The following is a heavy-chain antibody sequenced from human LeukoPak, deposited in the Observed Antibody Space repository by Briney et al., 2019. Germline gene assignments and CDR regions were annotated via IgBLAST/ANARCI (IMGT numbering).Heavy chain of an antibody. D-gene: IGHD3-22*01. CDR2: IWYDGSNK. CDR1: GFTFSSYG. V-gene: IGHV3-33*06. Sequence: GGSLRLSCAASGFTFSSYGMHWVRQAPGKGLEWVAVIWYDGSNKYYADSVKVRFTISRDNSKNTLYLQMNSLRAKDTAVYYCAKGSGYYDSSGYSDYWGQGTLVTVSS. CDR3: AKGSGYYDSSGYSDY. J-gene: IGHJ4*02.